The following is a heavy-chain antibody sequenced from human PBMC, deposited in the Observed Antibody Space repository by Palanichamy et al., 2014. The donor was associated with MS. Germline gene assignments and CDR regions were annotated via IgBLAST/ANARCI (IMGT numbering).Heavy chain of an antibody. CDR2: LRFDGSIQ. CDR1: GFTFSSYD. J-gene: IGHJ3*02. D-gene: IGHD2-15*01. CDR3: AKEGPYCSGGSCYSVSAFDI. V-gene: IGHV3-30*02. Sequence: QVHLVESGGGVVQPGGSLRLSCAASGFTFSSYDMHWVRQAPGKGLEWVAFLRFDGSIQYYADSVKGRFTISRDNSKNTLYLQMNSLRAEDTALYYCAKEGPYCSGGSCYSVSAFDIWGQGTMVTVSS.